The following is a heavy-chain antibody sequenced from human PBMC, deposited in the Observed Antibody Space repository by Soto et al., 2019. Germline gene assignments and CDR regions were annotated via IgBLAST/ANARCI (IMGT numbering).Heavy chain of an antibody. V-gene: IGHV1-46*01. CDR3: VMVDNYVTPTPQDV. J-gene: IGHJ6*02. CDR1: GYTFTSYY. D-gene: IGHD3-16*01. CDR2: INPSGGST. Sequence: ASVKVSCKASGYTFTSYYIHWVRQAPGQGLEWVGLINPSGGSTTYAQKFQGRLTMTTDTSTSTAYMDLGSLTSDDTAVYYCVMVDNYVTPTPQDVWGQGTTVTVSS.